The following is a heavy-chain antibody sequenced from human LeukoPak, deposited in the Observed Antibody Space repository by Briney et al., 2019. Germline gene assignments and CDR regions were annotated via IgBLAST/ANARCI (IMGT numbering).Heavy chain of an antibody. CDR2: IFYSGNT. V-gene: IGHV4-31*03. J-gene: IGHJ4*02. CDR1: GGSISSGGYY. CDR3: ARYGDEFDY. D-gene: IGHD4-17*01. Sequence: PSQSLSLTCTVSGGSISSGGYYWSWIRQHPGKGLEWIGYIFYSGNTYYNPSLKSRLTISVDTSKNQFSLKLSSVTAADTAVYYCARYGDEFDYWGQGTLVTVSS.